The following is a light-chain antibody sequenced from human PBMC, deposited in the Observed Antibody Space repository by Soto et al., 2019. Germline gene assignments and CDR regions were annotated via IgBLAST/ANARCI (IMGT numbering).Light chain of an antibody. V-gene: IGKV1-12*01. CDR1: QGISSG. J-gene: IGKJ5*01. CDR3: QQYGSSAPIT. CDR2: AAS. Sequence: DIHMTRSPSSVSASLAHRVPITCRACQGISSGLGWYQQKSGKAPKLLIYAASSLQSGVPSRFSGSGSGTDFTLTISRLEPEDFALYYCQQYGSSAPITFGQGTRLEI.